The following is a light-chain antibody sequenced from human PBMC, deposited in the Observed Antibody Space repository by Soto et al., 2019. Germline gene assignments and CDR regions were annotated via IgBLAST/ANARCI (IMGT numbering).Light chain of an antibody. CDR1: RSVLYSSSNRHY. CDR2: WAS. J-gene: IGKJ2*01. CDR3: QQYYTTTPT. V-gene: IGKV4-1*01. Sequence: DIVMTQSPDSLALSLGERATISCKSSRSVLYSSSNRHYLAWYQQKTGQPPKVLIYWASTRESGVPDRFSGSGSGTDFTLTISSLQAEDVAVYYCQQYYTTTPTFGQGTKLEIK.